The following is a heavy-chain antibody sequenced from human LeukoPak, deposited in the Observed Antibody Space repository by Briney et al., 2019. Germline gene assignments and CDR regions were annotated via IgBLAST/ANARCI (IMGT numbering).Heavy chain of an antibody. D-gene: IGHD4-17*01. Sequence: ASVKVSCKASGGTFSSYAISWVRQAPGQGLEWRGGIIPIFGTANYAQKFQGRVTITADASTSTAYMELSSLRSEDTAVYYCARGGTTVTRGAFDIWGQGTMVTVSS. CDR1: GGTFSSYA. CDR3: ARGGTTVTRGAFDI. J-gene: IGHJ3*02. V-gene: IGHV1-69*13. CDR2: IIPIFGTA.